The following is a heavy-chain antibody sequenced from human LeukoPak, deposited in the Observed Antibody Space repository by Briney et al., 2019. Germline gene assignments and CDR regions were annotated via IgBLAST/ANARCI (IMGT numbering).Heavy chain of an antibody. CDR2: INTNSGNP. Sequence: ASVKVSCKASGYTFINYAMNWVRQVPGQGLEWMGWINTNSGNPTYAQDFTGRFVISMDTSVSTAYLQISSLKPEDTAVYYCARKGYYSNDMDVWGQGTTVTVSS. CDR3: ARKGYYSNDMDV. J-gene: IGHJ6*02. CDR1: GYTFINYA. V-gene: IGHV7-4-1*02.